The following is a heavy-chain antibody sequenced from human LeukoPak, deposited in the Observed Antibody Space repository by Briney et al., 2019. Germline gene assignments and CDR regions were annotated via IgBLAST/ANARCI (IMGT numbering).Heavy chain of an antibody. CDR3: ARDYDFWSGPLEYNWFDP. V-gene: IGHV1-2*02. Sequence: ASVKVSCKASGYTFTSYYMHWVRQAPGQGLEWMGWINPNSGGTNYAQKFQGRVTMTRDTSISTAYMELSRLRSDDTAVYYCARDYDFWSGPLEYNWFDPWGQGTLVTVSS. CDR1: GYTFTSYY. CDR2: INPNSGGT. D-gene: IGHD3-3*01. J-gene: IGHJ5*02.